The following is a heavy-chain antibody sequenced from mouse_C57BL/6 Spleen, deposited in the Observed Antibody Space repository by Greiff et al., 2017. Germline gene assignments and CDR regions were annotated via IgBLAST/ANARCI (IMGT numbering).Heavy chain of an antibody. CDR3: ARRIYDYQGYYAMDY. CDR1: GYTFTTYP. D-gene: IGHD2-4*01. Sequence: VQLQQSGAELVKPGASVKMSCKASGYTFTTYPIEWMKQNHGKSLEWIGNFHPYNDDTKYNEKFKGKATLTVEKSSSTVYLELSRLTSDDSAVYSCARRIYDYQGYYAMDYWGQGTSVTVSS. V-gene: IGHV1-47*01. J-gene: IGHJ4*01. CDR2: FHPYNDDT.